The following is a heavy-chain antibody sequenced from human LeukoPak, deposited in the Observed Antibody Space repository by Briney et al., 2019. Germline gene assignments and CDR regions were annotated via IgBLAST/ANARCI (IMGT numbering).Heavy chain of an antibody. Sequence: SETLSLTCTVSGGSISTYYWSWIRQPAGKGLEWIGRIYMSGSTNYNSSLKSRVTVSVDTSKNQFSLKLSSVTAADTAVYYCATGLAVAAPRDAFDIWGQGTMVTVSS. CDR1: GGSISTYY. V-gene: IGHV4-4*07. J-gene: IGHJ3*02. CDR3: ATGLAVAAPRDAFDI. D-gene: IGHD6-19*01. CDR2: IYMSGST.